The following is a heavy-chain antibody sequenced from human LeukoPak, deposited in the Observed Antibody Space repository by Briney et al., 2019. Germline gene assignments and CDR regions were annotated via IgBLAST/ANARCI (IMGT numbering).Heavy chain of an antibody. CDR3: ARGGGSFSLPHSSLDP. V-gene: IGHV4-59*01. J-gene: IGHJ5*02. D-gene: IGHD2-15*01. CDR1: GGSISSYY. Sequence: SETLSLTCTVSGGSISSYYWSWIRQPPGKGLEWIGYIYYSGSTNYNPSLKSRVTISVDTSKNQFSLKLSSETAADTAVYYCARGGGSFSLPHSSLDPWGQGTLVIVSS. CDR2: IYYSGST.